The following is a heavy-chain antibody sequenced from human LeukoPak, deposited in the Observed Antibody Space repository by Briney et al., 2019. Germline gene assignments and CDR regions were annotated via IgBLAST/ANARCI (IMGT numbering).Heavy chain of an antibody. V-gene: IGHV3-30*02. CDR2: IRYDGINK. CDR3: ARDLHPRLTGYFDY. J-gene: IGHJ4*02. D-gene: IGHD3-16*01. Sequence: GGSLRLSCAASRFSFSRYGMHWVRQAPGKGLEWVAFIRYDGINKYYADSVKGRLTISRDNPKNTLYLEMKSLRADDTAVYYCARDLHPRLTGYFDYWGQGTVVTVSS. CDR1: RFSFSRYG.